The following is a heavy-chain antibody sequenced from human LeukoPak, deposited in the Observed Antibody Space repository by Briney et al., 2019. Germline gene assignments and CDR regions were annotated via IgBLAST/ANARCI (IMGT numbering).Heavy chain of an antibody. CDR3: ARVSTAVAGGDY. CDR2: ISSSGSTI. V-gene: IGHV3-11*04. Sequence: GSLRLSRAASGFIFSDYYMSWIRQAPGKGLEWVSYISSSGSTIYYADSVKGRFTISRDNAKNSLYLQMNSLRVEDTAVYYCARVSTAVAGGDYWGQGTLVTVSS. J-gene: IGHJ4*02. CDR1: GFIFSDYY. D-gene: IGHD6-19*01.